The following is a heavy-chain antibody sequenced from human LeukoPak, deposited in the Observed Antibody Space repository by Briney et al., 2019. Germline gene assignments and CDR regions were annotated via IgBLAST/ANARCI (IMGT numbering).Heavy chain of an antibody. V-gene: IGHV1-46*01. J-gene: IGHJ3*02. CDR1: GYSFTWYY. CDR3: ARRAGSGYSVLDI. CDR2: INPSGGST. D-gene: IGHD3-22*01. Sequence: ASVKVSCKASGYSFTWYYIHWVRQAPGQGLEWMGMINPSGGSTTYAQKFQGRVTMTSDMSTSTVYMELSSLGSADTAVYYCARRAGSGYSVLDIWGQGTMVTVSS.